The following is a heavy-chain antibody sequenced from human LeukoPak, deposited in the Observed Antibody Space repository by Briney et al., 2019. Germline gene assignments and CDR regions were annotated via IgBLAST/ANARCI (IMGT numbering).Heavy chain of an antibody. CDR2: ISGSGGST. V-gene: IGHV3-23*01. J-gene: IGHJ6*04. CDR3: AKAYYGSGSYYYYYYGMDV. D-gene: IGHD3-10*01. Sequence: GGSLRLSCAASGFTFSSYAMSWVRQAPGKGLEWVSAISGSGGSTYYADSVKGRFTISRDNSKNTLYLQMNSLRAEDTAVYYCAKAYYGSGSYYYYYYGMDVWGKGTTVTVSS. CDR1: GFTFSSYA.